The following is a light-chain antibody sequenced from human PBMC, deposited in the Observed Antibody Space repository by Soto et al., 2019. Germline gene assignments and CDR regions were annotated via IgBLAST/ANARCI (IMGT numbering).Light chain of an antibody. V-gene: IGKV3-20*01. CDR1: QTIRSNY. J-gene: IGKJ4*01. CDR2: DAS. CDR3: QQYARSPPKLT. Sequence: EIVLTQSPGTLSLSPGERATLSCRASQTIRSNYLAWYQQRPGQAPRLLIYDASNRATDIPDRFSGSGSGTDFTLTISRLEPEDFAIYYCQQYARSPPKLTFGGGTKVEIK.